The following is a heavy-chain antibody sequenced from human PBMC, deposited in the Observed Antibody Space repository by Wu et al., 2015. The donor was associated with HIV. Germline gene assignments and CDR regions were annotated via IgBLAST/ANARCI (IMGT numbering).Heavy chain of an antibody. V-gene: IGHV1-8*03. CDR2: MNPNSGNT. Sequence: QVQLVQSGTEVKKPGASVKVSCKASGYTFANFGINWVRQATGQGLEWMGWMNPNSGNTGYAQKFQGRVTITRNTSISTAYMELSSLRSEDTAVYYCARNMHYDFWSGRAVGAEYFQHWGQGTLVTVSS. CDR1: GYTFANFG. D-gene: IGHD3-3*01. CDR3: ARNMHYDFWSGRAVGAEYFQH. J-gene: IGHJ1*01.